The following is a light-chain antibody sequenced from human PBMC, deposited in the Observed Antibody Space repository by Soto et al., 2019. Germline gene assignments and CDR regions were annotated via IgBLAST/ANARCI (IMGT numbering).Light chain of an antibody. J-gene: IGKJ1*01. V-gene: IGKV1-5*03. CDR3: QQYNSYSG. Sequence: DIQMTQSPSTLSASVGDRVTITCRASQSISSWLAGYQQKPGKAPKLLIYKASSLESGVPSRFSGSGSGTEFTLTISSLQAYYFATYYCQQYNSYSGFGQGPKVEIK. CDR1: QSISSW. CDR2: KAS.